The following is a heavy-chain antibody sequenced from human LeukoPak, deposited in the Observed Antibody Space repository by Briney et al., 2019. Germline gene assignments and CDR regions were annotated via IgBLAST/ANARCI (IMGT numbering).Heavy chain of an antibody. D-gene: IGHD6-6*01. CDR2: ISAYNGNT. J-gene: IGHJ4*02. CDR3: ARVPQILYSSSPGFDY. V-gene: IGHV1-18*01. CDR1: GYTFTSYG. Sequence: GASVKVSCKASGYTFTSYGISWVRQAPGQGLEWMGWISAYNGNTNYAQKLQGRVTMTTDTSTSTAYMERRSLRSDDTAVYYCARVPQILYSSSPGFDYWGQGTLVTVSS.